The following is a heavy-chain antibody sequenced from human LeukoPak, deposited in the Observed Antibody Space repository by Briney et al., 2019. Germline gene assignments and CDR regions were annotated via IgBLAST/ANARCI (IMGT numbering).Heavy chain of an antibody. V-gene: IGHV3-21*01. CDR2: ISSSSSYI. CDR3: ARDRDYDYSNYGGRYFDY. J-gene: IGHJ4*02. Sequence: GGSLRLSCAASGFTFSSCSMNWVRQAPGKGLEWVSSISSSSSYIYYADSVKGRFTISRDNAKNSLYLQMNSLRAEDTAVYYCARDRDYDYSNYGGRYFDYWGQGTLVTVSS. D-gene: IGHD4-11*01. CDR1: GFTFSSCS.